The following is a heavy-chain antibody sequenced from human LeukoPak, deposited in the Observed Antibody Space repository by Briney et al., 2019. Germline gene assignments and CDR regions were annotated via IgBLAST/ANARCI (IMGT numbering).Heavy chain of an antibody. CDR2: ISGSGGST. V-gene: IGHV3-23*01. J-gene: IGHJ4*02. CDR3: AKINWGSRFEGNY. D-gene: IGHD7-27*01. CDR1: GFTFSSYA. Sequence: GGSLRLSCAASGFTFSSYAMSWVRQAPGKGLEWVSAISGSGGSTYYADPVKGRFTISRDNSKNTLYLQMNSLRAEDTAVYYCAKINWGSRFEGNYWGQGTLVTVSS.